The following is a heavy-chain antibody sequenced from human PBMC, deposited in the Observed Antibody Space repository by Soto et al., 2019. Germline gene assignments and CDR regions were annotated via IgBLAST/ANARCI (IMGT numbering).Heavy chain of an antibody. D-gene: IGHD3-10*01. V-gene: IGHV1-8*01. CDR1: GYTFSFYS. CDR3: ARGVGSGSYYNQYNWFDP. Sequence: ASVKVSCKASGYTFSFYSINWVRQAPGQGLEYLGWMNPNSGSTGYVKKFQGRVTMTRDTSTGTVYMDLGSLRSDDTAVYYCARGVGSGSYYNQYNWFDPWGQGTLVTVSS. CDR2: MNPNSGST. J-gene: IGHJ5*02.